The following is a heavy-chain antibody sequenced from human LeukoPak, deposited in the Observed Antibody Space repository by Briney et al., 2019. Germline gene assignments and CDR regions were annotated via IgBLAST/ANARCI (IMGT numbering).Heavy chain of an antibody. CDR1: GYTFTGYY. CDR2: INPNSGGT. J-gene: IGHJ5*02. D-gene: IGHD3-16*01. Sequence: GASVKVSCKASGYTFTGYYMHWVRQAPGQGLEWMGWINPNSGGTNYAQKFQGRVTMTRDTSISTAYMELRSLRSDDTAVYYCARDLKRPRARWENLGLDPWGQGTLVTVSS. V-gene: IGHV1-2*02. CDR3: ARDLKRPRARWENLGLDP.